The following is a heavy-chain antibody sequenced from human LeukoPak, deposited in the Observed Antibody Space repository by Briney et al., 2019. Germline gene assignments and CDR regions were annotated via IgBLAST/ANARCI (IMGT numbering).Heavy chain of an antibody. V-gene: IGHV3-49*04. CDR2: IGSDAYGGTI. D-gene: IGHD5-24*01. Sequence: GGSLRLSCRASGFTFGDYAVNWDRQAPGKGLEWVGFIGSDAYGGTIQYDASVRGRFTISRDDSKTIAYLQMNSLKTEDTAVYHCARDISEMGAFDIWGLGTMVTVSS. CDR1: GFTFGDYA. CDR3: ARDISEMGAFDI. J-gene: IGHJ3*02.